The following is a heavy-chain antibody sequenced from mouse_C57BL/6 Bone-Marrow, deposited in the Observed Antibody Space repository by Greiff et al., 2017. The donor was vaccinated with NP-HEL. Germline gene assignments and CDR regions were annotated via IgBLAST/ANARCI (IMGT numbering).Heavy chain of an antibody. CDR2: IYPGDGDT. CDR1: GYAFSSSW. D-gene: IGHD4-1*01. V-gene: IGHV1-82*01. Sequence: LEESGPELVKPGASVKISCKASGYAFSSSWMNWVKQRPGKGLEWIGRIYPGDGDTNYNGKFKSKATLTADKSSSTAYMQLSSLTSEDSAVYFCARWDDYWGQGTTLTVSS. CDR3: ARWDDY. J-gene: IGHJ2*01.